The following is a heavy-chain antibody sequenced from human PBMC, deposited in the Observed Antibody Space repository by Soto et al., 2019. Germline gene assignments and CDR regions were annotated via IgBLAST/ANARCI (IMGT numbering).Heavy chain of an antibody. CDR1: VGTFSSYR. V-gene: IGHV1-69*01. D-gene: IGHD3-16*01. CDR2: IVPIYRTA. CDR3: VRHYGAKLRRS. Sequence: SVXVSFKAYVGTFSSYRINGVRQAPGQGLEWVGGIVPIYRTAYYAQKFQGRVTITADESARTSYMELRSLKSQDTAVYYCVRHYGAKLRRSWGQGTLVTVSS. J-gene: IGHJ4*02.